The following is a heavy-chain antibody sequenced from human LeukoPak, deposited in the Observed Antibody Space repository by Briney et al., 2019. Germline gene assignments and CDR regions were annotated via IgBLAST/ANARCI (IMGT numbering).Heavy chain of an antibody. CDR1: GGSISSGGYS. CDR3: ARGGPITMDRGVIINQNWFDP. V-gene: IGHV4-30-2*01. Sequence: SQTLSLTCAVSGGSISSGGYSWSWIRQPPGKGLEWIGYIYHSGSTYYNPSLKSRVTISVDRSKNQFSLKLSSVTAADTAVYYCARGGPITMDRGVIINQNWFDPWGQGTLVTVSS. D-gene: IGHD3-10*01. J-gene: IGHJ5*02. CDR2: IYHSGST.